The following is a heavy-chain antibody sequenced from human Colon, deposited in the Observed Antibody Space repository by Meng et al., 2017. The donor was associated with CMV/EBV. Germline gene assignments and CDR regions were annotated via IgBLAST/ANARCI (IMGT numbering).Heavy chain of an antibody. CDR2: INGDGRTT. CDR1: GFTFNSHW. Sequence: GGSLRLSCAVSGFTFNSHWMHWVRQAPGKGLVWVSRINGDGRTTSYADSVEGRFIISRDNARNTLYLQMSSLRVDDTAVYFCARELPTSSWYFDAFDLWGQGTMVTV. CDR3: ARELPTSSWYFDAFDL. V-gene: IGHV3-74*01. D-gene: IGHD6-13*01. J-gene: IGHJ3*01.